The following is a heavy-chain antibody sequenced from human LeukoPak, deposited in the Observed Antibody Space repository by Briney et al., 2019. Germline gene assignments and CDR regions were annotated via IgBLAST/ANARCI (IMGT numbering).Heavy chain of an antibody. CDR2: INHSGST. CDR3: ARSTYSSGWYEFDY. D-gene: IGHD6-19*01. Sequence: ASETLSLTCAVYGGSFSGYYWIWIRQPPGKGLEWIGEINHSGSTNYNPSLKSRVTISVDTSKNQLSLKLSSVTAADTAVYYCARSTYSSGWYEFDYWGQGTLVTVSS. CDR1: GGSFSGYY. V-gene: IGHV4-34*01. J-gene: IGHJ4*02.